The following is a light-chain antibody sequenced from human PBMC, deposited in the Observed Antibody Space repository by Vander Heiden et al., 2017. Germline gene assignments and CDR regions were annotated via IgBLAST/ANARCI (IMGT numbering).Light chain of an antibody. V-gene: IGLV1-40*01. CDR3: QSFDSSLRTYV. CDR2: ANN. CDR1: SPEMGAGYD. Sequence: SVLTQPPSVSGAPGHRITISCTGGSPEMGAGYDVHWYQHIPGIAPKLRLQANNNRPSGVPERFAGFRSGTSALLDITGLQAEDEADYDCQSFDSSLRTYVVETAYKVPVL. J-gene: IGLJ1*01.